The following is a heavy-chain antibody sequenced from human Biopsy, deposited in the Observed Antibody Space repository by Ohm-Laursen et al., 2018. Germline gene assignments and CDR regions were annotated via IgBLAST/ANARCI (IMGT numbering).Heavy chain of an antibody. J-gene: IGHJ3*02. CDR2: GYTSGST. V-gene: IGHV4-4*07. CDR1: GGSLKNYY. CDR3: ARDYGLELGGLEAFDI. Sequence: SETLSLTCTVSGGSLKNYYWSWIRQPAGKGLEWIGRGYTSGSTSYNPSLESRVTMSVVTSKNQFSLKVTSMTAADTALYYCARDYGLELGGLEAFDIWGQGTMVTVSS. D-gene: IGHD1-7*01.